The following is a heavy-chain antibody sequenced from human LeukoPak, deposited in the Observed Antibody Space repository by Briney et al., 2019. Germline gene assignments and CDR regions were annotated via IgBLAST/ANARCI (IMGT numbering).Heavy chain of an antibody. D-gene: IGHD3-3*01. CDR3: ARDRVVSAYNWFDP. CDR2: INPNSGGT. CDR1: GYTFTGYY. Sequence: ASVTVSCKASGYTFTGYYMHWVRQAPGQGLEWMGWINPNSGGTNYAQKFQGRVTMARDTSISTAYMELSRLRSDDTAVYYCARDRVVSAYNWFDPWGQGTLVTVSS. V-gene: IGHV1-2*02. J-gene: IGHJ5*02.